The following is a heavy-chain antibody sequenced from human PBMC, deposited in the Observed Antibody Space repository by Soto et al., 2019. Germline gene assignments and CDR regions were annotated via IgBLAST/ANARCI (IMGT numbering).Heavy chain of an antibody. Sequence: VGSLRLSCAASGFTFSSYEMNWVRQAPGKGLEWVSYISSSGSTIYYADSVKGRFTISRDNAKNSLYLHMNSLRVEDTAVYYCARRIDGMDVWGQGTTVTVSS. CDR2: ISSSGSTI. CDR1: GFTFSSYE. CDR3: ARRIDGMDV. J-gene: IGHJ6*02. D-gene: IGHD2-15*01. V-gene: IGHV3-48*03.